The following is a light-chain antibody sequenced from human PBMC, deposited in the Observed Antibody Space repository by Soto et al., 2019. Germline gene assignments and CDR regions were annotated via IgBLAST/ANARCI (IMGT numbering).Light chain of an antibody. CDR1: SSDVGGYNY. J-gene: IGLJ1*01. CDR3: SSYTSSVYV. Sequence: YVLAQPGSVCGSPGQSITISCTGTSSDVGGYNYVSWYQQHPGKAPKLMIYEVSNRPSGVSNRFSGSKSGNTASLTISGLQAEDEADYYCSSYTSSVYVFGTGTKVTVL. CDR2: EVS. V-gene: IGLV2-14*01.